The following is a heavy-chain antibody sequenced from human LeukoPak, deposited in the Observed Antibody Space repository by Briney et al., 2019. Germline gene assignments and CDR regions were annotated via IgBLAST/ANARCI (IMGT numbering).Heavy chain of an antibody. D-gene: IGHD3-22*01. J-gene: IGHJ4*02. CDR2: ISSSSYI. Sequence: GGSLRLSCAASRFTFSSYSMSWVRQAPGKGLEWVSSISSSSYIYYADSVKGRFTISRDNAKNSLYLQMNSLRAEDTAVYYCARTYYYDSSGYYPDSANFDYWGQGTLVTVSS. CDR3: ARTYYYDSSGYYPDSANFDY. CDR1: RFTFSSYS. V-gene: IGHV3-21*01.